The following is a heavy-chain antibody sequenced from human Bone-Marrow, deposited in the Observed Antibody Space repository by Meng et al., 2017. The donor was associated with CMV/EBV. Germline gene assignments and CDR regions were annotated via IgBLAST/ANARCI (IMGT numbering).Heavy chain of an antibody. V-gene: IGHV3-30*02. Sequence: GESLKISCAASGFTFSNYGMHWVRQAPGKGLEWVAFVRYDGGDKFYADSVKGRFTISRDNSKNTLYLQMNSLRAEDTAVYYCASLRYGSGSHSPYYFDYRGQGTLVTVSS. CDR2: VRYDGGDK. CDR1: GFTFSNYG. D-gene: IGHD3-10*01. J-gene: IGHJ4*02. CDR3: ASLRYGSGSHSPYYFDY.